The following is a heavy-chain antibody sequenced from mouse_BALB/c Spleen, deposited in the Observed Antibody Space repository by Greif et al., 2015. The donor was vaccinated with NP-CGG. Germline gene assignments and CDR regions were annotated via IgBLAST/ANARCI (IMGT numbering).Heavy chain of an antibody. CDR3: ARGRGISVEAWFAY. CDR2: IYPYNGGT. D-gene: IGHD1-1*01. J-gene: IGHJ3*01. CDR1: GYTFTDYN. Sequence: VQLKESGPELVKPGASVKISCKASGYTFTDYNMHWVKQSHGKSLEWIGYIYPYNGGTGYNQKFKNKATLTVDNSSSTAYMELRSLTSVDSAVYYCARGRGISVEAWFAYWGQGTLVTVSA. V-gene: IGHV1S29*02.